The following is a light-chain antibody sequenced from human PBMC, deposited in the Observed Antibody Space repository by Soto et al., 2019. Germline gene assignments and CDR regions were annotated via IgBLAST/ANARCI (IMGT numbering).Light chain of an antibody. CDR2: GAS. J-gene: IGKJ4*01. CDR1: QSVSSSY. CDR3: QQYGSSQT. V-gene: IGKV3-20*01. Sequence: EIVLTQSPGTLSLSPGERATLSCRASQSVSSSYLAWYQQKPGQAPRLLIYGASSRATGIPDRFSGSGSGTDFTLTISRLEPEDFAVYYSQQYGSSQTFGGGTKVEIK.